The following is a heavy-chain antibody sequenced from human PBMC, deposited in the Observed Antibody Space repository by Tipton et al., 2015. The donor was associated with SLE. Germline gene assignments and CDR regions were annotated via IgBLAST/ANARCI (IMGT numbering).Heavy chain of an antibody. CDR1: DESLSNYH. D-gene: IGHD2-8*01. V-gene: IGHV4-34*01. J-gene: IGHJ4*01. Sequence: TLSLTCAVYDESLSNYHWSWIRQPPGKGLEWIGSIYYSGSTYYNPSLKSRVSISVDTSKNQFFLNLHSLTAADTAVYYCSRGGASVLIRNCYFDYWGQGSLVTVSS. CDR3: SRGGASVLIRNCYFDY. CDR2: IYYSGST.